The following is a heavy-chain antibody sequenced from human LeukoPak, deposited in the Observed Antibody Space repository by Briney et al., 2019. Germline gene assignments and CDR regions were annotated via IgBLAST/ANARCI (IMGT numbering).Heavy chain of an antibody. CDR2: ISSSGSTI. Sequence: GGSLRLSCAASGFTFSSYEMNWVRQAPGKGLEWVSYISSSGSTIYYAHSVKGRFTISRDNAKNSLYLQMNSLRAEDTAVYYCARGDYSFDYWGQGTLVTVSS. D-gene: IGHD4-11*01. CDR1: GFTFSSYE. J-gene: IGHJ4*02. CDR3: ARGDYSFDY. V-gene: IGHV3-48*03.